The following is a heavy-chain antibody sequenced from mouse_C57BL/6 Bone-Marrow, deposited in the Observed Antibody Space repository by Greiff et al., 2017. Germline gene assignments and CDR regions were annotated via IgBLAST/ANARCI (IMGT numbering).Heavy chain of an antibody. D-gene: IGHD1-1*02. J-gene: IGHJ1*03. CDR2: INPSNGGT. V-gene: IGHV1-53*01. Sequence: QVHVKQSGTELVKPGASVKLSCKASGYTFTSYWMHWVKQRPGQGLEWIGNINPSNGGTNYNEKFKSKATLTVDKSSSTAYMQLSSLTSEDSAVYYCARGGNPSYWYFDVWGTGTTVTVSS. CDR3: ARGGNPSYWYFDV. CDR1: GYTFTSYW.